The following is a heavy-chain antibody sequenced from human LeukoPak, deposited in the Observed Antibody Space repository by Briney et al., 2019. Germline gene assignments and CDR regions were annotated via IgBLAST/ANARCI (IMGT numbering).Heavy chain of an antibody. CDR3: AKAALGQAADPPLFDY. D-gene: IGHD6-13*01. Sequence: GGSLRLSCAASGFTFSSYAMSWVRQAPGKGLEWVSAISGSGGSTYYADSVKGRLTISRDNSKNTLYLQMNSLRAEDTAVYYCAKAALGQAADPPLFDYWGQGTLVTVSS. CDR1: GFTFSSYA. J-gene: IGHJ4*02. V-gene: IGHV3-23*01. CDR2: ISGSGGST.